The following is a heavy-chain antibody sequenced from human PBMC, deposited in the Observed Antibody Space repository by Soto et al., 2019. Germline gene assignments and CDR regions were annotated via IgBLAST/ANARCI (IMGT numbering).Heavy chain of an antibody. CDR2: ISSSGTYI. CDR1: GFTFSTYS. CDR3: ARDPSDCSSTSCWGYYALDV. J-gene: IGHJ6*02. D-gene: IGHD2-2*01. Sequence: PGGSLRLSCAASGFTFSTYSMNWVRQAPGKGLEWVSSISSSGTYIHYADSLKGRFTISRDNAKNSLYLQIISLRAEDTAVYYCARDPSDCSSTSCWGYYALDVWGQGTTVTVSS. V-gene: IGHV3-21*01.